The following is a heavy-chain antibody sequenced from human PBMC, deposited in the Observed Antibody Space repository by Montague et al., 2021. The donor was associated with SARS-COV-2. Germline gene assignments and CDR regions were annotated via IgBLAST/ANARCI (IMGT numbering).Heavy chain of an antibody. D-gene: IGHD5-18*01. CDR1: NGSFGSYY. Sequence: SETLSLTCAAYNGSFGSYYWTWIRQPPGKGLEWIGEISLDGGARFHPSLNSRLNIFLGSSGVSLSLTSVTAADTGVDYCARGVHSESPYSGGFYYLDVWAQGTLVTVSS. V-gene: IGHV4-34*01. J-gene: IGHJ4*02. CDR2: ISLDGGA. CDR3: ARGVHSESPYSGGFYYLDV.